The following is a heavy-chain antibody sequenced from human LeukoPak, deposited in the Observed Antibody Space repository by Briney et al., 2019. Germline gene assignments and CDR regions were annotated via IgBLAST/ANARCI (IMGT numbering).Heavy chain of an antibody. CDR1: GFTFSTYA. D-gene: IGHD2-21*01. Sequence: GASLRLSCAASGFTFSTYAMTRVRQAPGKGLEWVSTISSSGAGTYYADSVKGRFTISRDNSKNTLYLQMNSLRAKDTAVYYCAKVITIKGYIDYWGQGTLVTVSS. CDR2: ISSSGAGT. V-gene: IGHV3-23*01. J-gene: IGHJ4*02. CDR3: AKVITIKGYIDY.